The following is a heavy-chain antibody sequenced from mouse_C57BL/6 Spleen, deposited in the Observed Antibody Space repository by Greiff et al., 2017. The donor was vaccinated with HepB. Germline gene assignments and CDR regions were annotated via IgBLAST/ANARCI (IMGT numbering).Heavy chain of an antibody. V-gene: IGHV1-42*01. Sequence: VQLQQSGPELVKPGASVKISCKASGYSFTGYYMNWVKQSPEKSLEWIGEINPSTGGTTYNQKFKAKATLTVDKSSSTAYMQLKSLTSEDSAVYYCARLPLYYYGSSSWYFDVWGTGTTVTVSS. CDR3: ARLPLYYYGSSSWYFDV. D-gene: IGHD1-1*01. J-gene: IGHJ1*03. CDR2: INPSTGGT. CDR1: GYSFTGYY.